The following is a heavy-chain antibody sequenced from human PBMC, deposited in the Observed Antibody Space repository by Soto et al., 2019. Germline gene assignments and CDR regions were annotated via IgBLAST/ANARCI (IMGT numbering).Heavy chain of an antibody. Sequence: ASVKVSCKASGYTFTSYAMHWVRQAPGQRLEWMGWINAGNGNTKYSQKFQGRVTITRDTSASTAYMELSSLRSEDTAVYYCARAYYDFWTGTSDAFDTWGQGTMVTVSS. CDR2: INAGNGNT. V-gene: IGHV1-3*01. J-gene: IGHJ3*02. CDR3: ARAYYDFWTGTSDAFDT. D-gene: IGHD3-3*01. CDR1: GYTFTSYA.